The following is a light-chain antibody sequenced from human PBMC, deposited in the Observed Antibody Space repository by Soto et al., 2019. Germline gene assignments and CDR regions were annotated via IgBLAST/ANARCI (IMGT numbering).Light chain of an antibody. J-gene: IGKJ1*01. CDR1: QSISNW. Sequence: DFQMTQSPSSLSASVGDRVTITCRASQSISNWLAWHQQKPGTAPKVLIYHASNLQSGVPSRFSGSGSGTEFTLTISNLQPDDFATYYCQQYNSYSFGQGTKVDIK. V-gene: IGKV1-5*01. CDR2: HAS. CDR3: QQYNSYS.